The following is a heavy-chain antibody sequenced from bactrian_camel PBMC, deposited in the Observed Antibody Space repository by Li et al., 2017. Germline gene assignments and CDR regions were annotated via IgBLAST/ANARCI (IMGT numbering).Heavy chain of an antibody. CDR3: AVDARYYNEYGCVPNNWRFRT. J-gene: IGHJ6*01. V-gene: IGHV3S10*01. D-gene: IGHD4*01. CDR2: IYTDGII. Sequence: VQLVESGGGLVQPGGSLRLSCAASGFTFSNNAMSWVRLAPGKGLEWVSNIYTDGIIHYADSVKGRFTISRDNAKNTLYLQMDSLKPEDTAIYYCAVDARYYNEYGCVPNNWRFRTWGQGTQVTVS. CDR1: GFTFSNNA.